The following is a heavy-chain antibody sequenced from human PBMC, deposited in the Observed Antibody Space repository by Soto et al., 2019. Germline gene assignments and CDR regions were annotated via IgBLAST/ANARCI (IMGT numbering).Heavy chain of an antibody. CDR3: ARGGGGYRFDY. CDR2: IFYSGHL. D-gene: IGHD1-26*01. V-gene: IGHV4-59*01. Sequence: QVQLQESGPGLVKPSETLSLTCAVSGASFETYYWSWIRQPPGKGLEWIGYIFYSGHLKYNPSLKSRLARSVGASKNQLSLGLTSVGAAEAAVYYGARGGGGYRFDYWGQGALVTVCS. J-gene: IGHJ4*02. CDR1: GASFETYY.